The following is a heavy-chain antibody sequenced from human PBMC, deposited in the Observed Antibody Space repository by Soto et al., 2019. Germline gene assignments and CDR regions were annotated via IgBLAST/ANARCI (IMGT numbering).Heavy chain of an antibody. CDR2: IWSDGSNK. CDR1: GFTFSSYG. V-gene: IGHV3-33*01. CDR3: ARGYCSGGSCYSDFAY. D-gene: IGHD2-15*01. J-gene: IGHJ4*02. Sequence: AGGSLRLSCAASGFTFSSYGMHWVRQAPGKGLEWVAVIWSDGSNKDYADSVKGRFTISRDNSKTTLYLQMNSLRAEDTAVSCCARGYCSGGSCYSDFAYWGQGTLVTVSS.